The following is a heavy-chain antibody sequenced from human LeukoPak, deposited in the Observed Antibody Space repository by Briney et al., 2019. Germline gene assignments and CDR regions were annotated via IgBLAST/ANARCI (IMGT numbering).Heavy chain of an antibody. Sequence: SVKVSCKASGYTFTSYDINWVRQATGQGLEWMGGIIPIFGTANYAQKFQGRVTITADKSTSTAYMELSSLRSEDTAVYYCARDRDTAMVDYYFDYWGQGTLVTVSS. CDR1: GYTFTSYD. CDR2: IIPIFGTA. D-gene: IGHD5-18*01. CDR3: ARDRDTAMVDYYFDY. J-gene: IGHJ4*02. V-gene: IGHV1-69*06.